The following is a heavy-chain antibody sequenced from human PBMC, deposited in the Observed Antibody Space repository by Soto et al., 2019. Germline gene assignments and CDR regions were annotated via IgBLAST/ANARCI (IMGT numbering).Heavy chain of an antibody. D-gene: IGHD2-15*01. CDR3: ARTPTP. CDR1: GGSIRSGGYS. J-gene: IGHJ1*01. CDR2: IYHSGST. V-gene: IGHV4-30-2*01. Sequence: QLQLQESGSGLVKPSQTLSLTCAVSGGSIRSGGYSWSWIRQPPGKGLEWIGYIYHSGSTYYNPSLKCRVHISVDRAKDQFSRKLSSVTAASTALYYCARTPTPWGQGTLVTVSA.